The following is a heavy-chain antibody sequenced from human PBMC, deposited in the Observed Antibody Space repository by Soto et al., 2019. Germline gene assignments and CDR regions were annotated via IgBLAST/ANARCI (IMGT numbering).Heavy chain of an antibody. CDR3: AKKATMAAATYYFDY. CDR1: GFPFSSYA. CDR2: ISASGTAT. V-gene: IGHV3-23*01. D-gene: IGHD6-13*01. J-gene: IGHJ4*02. Sequence: PGGSLRLSCAASGFPFSSYAMSWVRQAPGKGLEWVSIISASGTATFYADSVKGRFTISRDNSKNTLYLQMNSLIAEDTAVYYCAKKATMAAATYYFDYWGRGTLVTVSS.